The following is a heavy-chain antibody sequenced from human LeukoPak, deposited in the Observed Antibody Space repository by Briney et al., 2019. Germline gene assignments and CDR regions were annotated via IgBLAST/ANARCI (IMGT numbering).Heavy chain of an antibody. CDR2: MNPNSGNT. V-gene: IGHV1-8*01. D-gene: IGHD2-2*01. CDR1: GYTFTSYD. J-gene: IGHJ5*02. CDR3: ARGYCSGTSCSNWFDP. Sequence: GASVKVSCKASGYTFTSYDINWVRQATGQGLEWMGWMNPNSGNTGYAQKFQGRVTMTRNTSISTAYMELSSLRSEDTAVYYCARGYCSGTSCSNWFDPWGQGTLVTVSS.